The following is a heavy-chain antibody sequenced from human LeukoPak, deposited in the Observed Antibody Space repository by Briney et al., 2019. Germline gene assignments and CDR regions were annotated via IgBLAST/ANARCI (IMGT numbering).Heavy chain of an antibody. Sequence: GASVKVSCKASGYTFTSYDINWVRQATGQGLEWMGWMNPNSGNTGYAQKFQGRVTMTRNTSISTAYMELSSLRSEDTAVYYCARSNRGSTHFDYWGQGTLVTVSS. J-gene: IGHJ4*02. V-gene: IGHV1-8*01. CDR2: MNPNSGNT. D-gene: IGHD3-10*01. CDR1: GYTFTSYD. CDR3: ARSNRGSTHFDY.